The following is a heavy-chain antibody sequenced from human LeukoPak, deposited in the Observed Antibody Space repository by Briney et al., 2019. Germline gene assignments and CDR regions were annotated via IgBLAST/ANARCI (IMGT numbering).Heavy chain of an antibody. D-gene: IGHD2-15*01. CDR1: GGSISSSSYY. J-gene: IGHJ4*02. V-gene: IGHV4-39*07. CDR2: IYKIGTT. Sequence: SETLSLTCTVSGGSISSSSYYWGWIRQPPGKGLEWIGHIYKIGTTNYNPSLKSRLTISADTSKNQFSLKLRSVTAADTAVYYCVIGVGWQPDYWGQGALVTVSS. CDR3: VIGVGWQPDY.